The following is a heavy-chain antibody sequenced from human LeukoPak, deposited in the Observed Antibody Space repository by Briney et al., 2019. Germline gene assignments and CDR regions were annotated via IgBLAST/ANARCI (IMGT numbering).Heavy chain of an antibody. J-gene: IGHJ4*02. CDR2: ISAYNGNT. Sequence: ASVTLSFKSSAYTFTIYGISWVRQAPGQGLEWMGWISAYNGNTNYAQELQGRVTITTDTSTSTDYMELRSLRSDDTAVYYCAREFNKQQLVDFEYWGQGTLVTVSS. CDR3: AREFNKQQLVDFEY. CDR1: AYTFTIYG. D-gene: IGHD6-13*01. V-gene: IGHV1-18*01.